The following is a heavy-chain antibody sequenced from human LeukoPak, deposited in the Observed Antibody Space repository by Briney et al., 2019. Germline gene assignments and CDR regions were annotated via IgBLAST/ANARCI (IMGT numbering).Heavy chain of an antibody. Sequence: ASVKVSCKASGYTFTSYGISWVRQAPGQGLECMGWISAYNGNTNYAQKLQGRVTMTTDTSTSTAYMELRSLRSDDTAVYYCARSDYYYDSSGPVWDFDYWGQGTLVTVSS. CDR1: GYTFTSYG. CDR2: ISAYNGNT. D-gene: IGHD3-22*01. CDR3: ARSDYYYDSSGPVWDFDY. V-gene: IGHV1-18*01. J-gene: IGHJ4*02.